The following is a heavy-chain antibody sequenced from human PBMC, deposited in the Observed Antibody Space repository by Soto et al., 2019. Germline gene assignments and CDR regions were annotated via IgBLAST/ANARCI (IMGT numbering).Heavy chain of an antibody. CDR3: ARGDGYYDLWSGYFDP. CDR2: IYFTGTT. J-gene: IGHJ5*02. D-gene: IGHD3-3*01. Sequence: QVLLQESGPGLVKPSETLSLTCSVSGVSIRSNYWTWIRQSPGKGLEWIGYIYFTGTTNYNPSLKSRVSISLDTSKNQMSLKLNSMTAADTAVYYFARGDGYYDLWSGYFDPWGQGTLVTVSS. V-gene: IGHV4-59*01. CDR1: GVSIRSNY.